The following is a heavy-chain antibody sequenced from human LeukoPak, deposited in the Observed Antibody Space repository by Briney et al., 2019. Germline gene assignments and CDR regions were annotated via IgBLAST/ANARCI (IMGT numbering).Heavy chain of an antibody. D-gene: IGHD6-13*01. Sequence: PGGTLRLSCAASGFTFSSYSMNWVRQAPGKGLALVSSITSGTNYIYYADSVKGRFTISRDNAKNSLYLQMNSLRAEDTAVYYCARDRIAAAGTGVFDYWGQGTLVTVSS. CDR2: ITSGTNYI. CDR1: GFTFSSYS. J-gene: IGHJ4*02. V-gene: IGHV3-21*01. CDR3: ARDRIAAAGTGVFDY.